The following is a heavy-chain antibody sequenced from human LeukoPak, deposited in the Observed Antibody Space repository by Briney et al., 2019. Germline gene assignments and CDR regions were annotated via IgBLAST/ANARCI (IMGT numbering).Heavy chain of an antibody. V-gene: IGHV4-4*07. J-gene: IGHJ4*02. CDR3: AKSPPDSNHLDF. D-gene: IGHD4-11*01. Sequence: SETLSLTCTVSGGSISSYYWSWIRQPAGKGLEWIGRIYTSETTNYNPSLKSRVTMSVDTSKNQFSLRLSSVTAADTAVYYCAKSPPDSNHLDFWGQGTLVTVSS. CDR2: IYTSETT. CDR1: GGSISSYY.